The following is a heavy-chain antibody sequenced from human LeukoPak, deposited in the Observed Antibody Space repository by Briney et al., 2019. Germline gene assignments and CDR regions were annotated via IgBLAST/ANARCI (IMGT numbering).Heavy chain of an antibody. CDR2: ISAYNGNA. J-gene: IGHJ4*02. CDR1: GYTFTSYG. D-gene: IGHD3-16*02. CDR3: ASTGLGELSLPDY. V-gene: IGHV1-18*01. Sequence: ASVLLSCKASGYTFTSYGISWVRQAPGQGLEWMGWISAYNGNANYAQKLQGRVTMTTDTSTSTAYMELRSLRSDDTAVYYCASTGLGELSLPDYWGQGTLVTVSS.